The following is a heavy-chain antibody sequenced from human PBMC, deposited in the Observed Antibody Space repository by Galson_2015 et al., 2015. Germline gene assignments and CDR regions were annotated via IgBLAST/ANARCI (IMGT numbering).Heavy chain of an antibody. J-gene: IGHJ6*03. CDR3: ARVGKGLIAAAALYYYYYYMDV. V-gene: IGHV4-4*02. CDR1: GGFISRSNW. D-gene: IGHD6-13*01. CDR2: IYHSGST. Sequence: LSLTCAVSGGFISRSNWWSWVRQPPGKGLEWIGEIYHSGSTNYNPSLKSRVTISVDKSKNQFSLKLSSVTAADTAVYYCARVGKGLIAAAALYYYYYYMDVWGKGTTVTVSS.